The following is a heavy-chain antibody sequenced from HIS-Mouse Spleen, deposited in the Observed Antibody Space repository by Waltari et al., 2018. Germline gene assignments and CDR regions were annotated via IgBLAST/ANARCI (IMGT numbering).Heavy chain of an antibody. CDR1: GYSISSGYY. J-gene: IGHJ4*02. V-gene: IGHV4-38-2*02. D-gene: IGHD7-27*01. CDR2: IYHSGST. Sequence: QVQLQESGPGLVKPSETLSLTCTVSGYSISSGYYWGWIRQPPGKGLEWIGSIYHSGSTYYTPSLKSRVTISVDTSKNQFSLKLSSVTAADTAVYYCARANCGSYYFDYWGQGTLVTVSS. CDR3: ARANCGSYYFDY.